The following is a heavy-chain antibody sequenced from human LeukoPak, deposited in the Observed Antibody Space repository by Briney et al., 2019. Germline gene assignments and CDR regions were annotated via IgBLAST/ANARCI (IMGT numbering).Heavy chain of an antibody. CDR2: ISAYNGNT. CDR1: GYTFTSYG. Sequence: ASVKVSCKASGYTFTSYGISWVRQAPGQGLEWMGWISAYNGNTNYAQKLQDRVTMTTDTSTSTAYMELRSLRSDDTAVYYCARDPANYYEAHYFDYWGQGTLVTVSS. CDR3: ARDPANYYEAHYFDY. J-gene: IGHJ4*02. D-gene: IGHD3-22*01. V-gene: IGHV1-18*01.